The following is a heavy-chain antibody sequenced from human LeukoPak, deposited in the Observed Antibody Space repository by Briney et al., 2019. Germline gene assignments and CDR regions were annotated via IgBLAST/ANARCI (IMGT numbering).Heavy chain of an antibody. CDR3: ARYQLLSGFDP. D-gene: IGHD2-2*01. Sequence: GESLEISRKGSGYSFTSYWIGWVRQMPGKGLEWMGIIYPGDSDTRYSPSFQGQVTISADKSISTAYLQWSSLKASDTAMYYCARYQLLSGFDPWGQGTLVTVSS. J-gene: IGHJ5*02. CDR1: GYSFTSYW. CDR2: IYPGDSDT. V-gene: IGHV5-51*01.